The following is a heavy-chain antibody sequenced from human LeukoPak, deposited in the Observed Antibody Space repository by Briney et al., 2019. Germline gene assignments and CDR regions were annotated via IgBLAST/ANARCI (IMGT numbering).Heavy chain of an antibody. CDR1: GDSVSSNSAA. D-gene: IGHD3-22*01. Sequence: SQTLSLTCAISGDSVSSNSAAWNWIRQSPSRGLEWLGRTYYRSKWYNDYAVSVKSRITINPDTSKNQFSLQLNSVTPEDTAVYYCARSQSVYYDSSGYYLPFDHWGQGTLVTVSS. CDR2: TYYRSKWYN. CDR3: ARSQSVYYDSSGYYLPFDH. V-gene: IGHV6-1*01. J-gene: IGHJ4*02.